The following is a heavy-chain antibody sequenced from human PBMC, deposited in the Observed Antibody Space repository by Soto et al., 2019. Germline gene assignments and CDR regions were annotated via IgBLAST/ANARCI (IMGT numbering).Heavy chain of an antibody. CDR1: GYTFTSYG. Sequence: GASVKVSCKASGYTFTSYGISWVRQAPGQGLEWMGWISAYNGNTNYAQKLQGRVTMTTDTSTSTAYMELRSLRAEDTAVYYCARDLRRVNCSSTSCYFCVGLFCPDYYYYYYMDVWGKGTTVTVSS. CDR3: ARDLRRVNCSSTSCYFCVGLFCPDYYYYYYMDV. V-gene: IGHV1-18*01. D-gene: IGHD2-2*01. J-gene: IGHJ6*03. CDR2: ISAYNGNT.